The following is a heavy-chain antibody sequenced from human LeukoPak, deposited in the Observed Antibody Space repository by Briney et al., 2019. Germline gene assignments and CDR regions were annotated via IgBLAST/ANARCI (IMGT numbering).Heavy chain of an antibody. CDR1: GFTVTSNY. D-gene: IGHD2-2*01. CDR2: IYGGGST. J-gene: IGHJ5*02. Sequence: GGSLRLSCAASGFTVTSNYMTWVRQAPGKGLEWVPVIYGGGSTYYADSVKGRFTIFRDNTKNTLYLQMNNLRAEDTAVYYCARGIVVVPAASSWFDPWGQGTLVTVSS. V-gene: IGHV3-66*01. CDR3: ARGIVVVPAASSWFDP.